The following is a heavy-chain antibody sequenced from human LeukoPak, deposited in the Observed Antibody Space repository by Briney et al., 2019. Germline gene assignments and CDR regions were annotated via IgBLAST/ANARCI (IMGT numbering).Heavy chain of an antibody. V-gene: IGHV1-18*01. CDR1: GYTFTSYG. CDR2: ISAYNGNT. CDR3: ARAPKDIVVVPAGNPVLDY. D-gene: IGHD2-2*01. Sequence: ASVKVSCKASGYTFTSYGISWVRQAPGQGLEWMGWISAYNGNTNYAQKLQGRVTMTTDTSTSTAYIELRSLRSDDTAVYYCARAPKDIVVVPAGNPVLDYWGQGTLVTVSS. J-gene: IGHJ4*02.